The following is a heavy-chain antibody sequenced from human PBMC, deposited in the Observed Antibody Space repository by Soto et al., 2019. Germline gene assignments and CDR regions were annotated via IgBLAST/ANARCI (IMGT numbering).Heavy chain of an antibody. Sequence: GGSLRLSCAASGFTFSTYAMQWVRQAPGKGLEWVAVISYDGSNKYYADSVKGRFTISRDNSKNTLYLQMNSLRAEDTAVYYCAKEYSTSFDYWGQGTPVTVSS. D-gene: IGHD6-6*01. J-gene: IGHJ4*02. CDR2: ISYDGSNK. V-gene: IGHV3-30-3*01. CDR1: GFTFSTYA. CDR3: AKEYSTSFDY.